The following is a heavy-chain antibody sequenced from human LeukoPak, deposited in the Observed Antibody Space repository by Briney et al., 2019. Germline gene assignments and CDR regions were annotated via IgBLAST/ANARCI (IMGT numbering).Heavy chain of an antibody. CDR3: ARVKTPTYYDFWSGSDAFDI. J-gene: IGHJ3*02. D-gene: IGHD3-3*01. V-gene: IGHV3-66*01. Sequence: GGSLRLSCAASGFTVSGNYMSWVRQAPGKGLEWVSVIDSRGSTYYADSVKGRFTVSRDNSKNTLYLQMNILRAEDTAVYYCARVKTPTYYDFWSGSDAFDIWGQGTMVTVPS. CDR2: IDSRGST. CDR1: GFTVSGNY.